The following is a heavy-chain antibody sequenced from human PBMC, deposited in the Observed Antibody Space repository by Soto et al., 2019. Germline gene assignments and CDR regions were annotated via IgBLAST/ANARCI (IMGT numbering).Heavy chain of an antibody. CDR1: GFTFGNSA. Sequence: EAQLLESGGGLVQPGGSLRLSCAASGFTFGNSAFSWVRQAPGKGLEWVSVISGGGDATYYPDSVKGRFTTSRDNSKNTGYLQMNSLRAEDTAVYYCAKKSLGSITLPALYYFDYWGQGTLVTVSS. J-gene: IGHJ4*02. CDR2: ISGGGDAT. CDR3: AKKSLGSITLPALYYFDY. V-gene: IGHV3-23*01. D-gene: IGHD7-27*01.